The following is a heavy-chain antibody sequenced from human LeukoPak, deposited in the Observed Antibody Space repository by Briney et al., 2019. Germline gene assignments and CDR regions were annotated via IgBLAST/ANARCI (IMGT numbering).Heavy chain of an antibody. CDR2: IYTSGST. V-gene: IGHV4-4*07. CDR3: ARDGSPVYYYYGMDV. CDR1: GGSISSYY. Sequence: SETLSLTCTVSGGSISSYYWSWIRQPAVKGLEWIGRIYTSGSTNYNPSLKSRVTMSVDTSKNQFSLKLSSVTAADTAVYYCARDGSPVYYYYGMDVWGQGTTVTVSS. J-gene: IGHJ6*02. D-gene: IGHD2-2*03.